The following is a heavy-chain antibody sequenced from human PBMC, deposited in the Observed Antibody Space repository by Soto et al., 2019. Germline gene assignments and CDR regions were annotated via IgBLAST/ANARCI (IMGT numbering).Heavy chain of an antibody. CDR3: AKSRHRYAADIQAFIDP. D-gene: IGHD2-21*02. CDR2: ISGTSGCT. J-gene: IGHJ5*02. V-gene: IGHV3-9*01. Sequence: GGSLRLSCAASGFIFDDFAMTWVRQAPGEGLEWVSVISGTSGCTGYADSVKGRFTISRDNARNTLFLQMNNLRAEDTAMYYCAKSRHRYAADIQAFIDPWGLGTLVTVSS. CDR1: GFIFDDFA.